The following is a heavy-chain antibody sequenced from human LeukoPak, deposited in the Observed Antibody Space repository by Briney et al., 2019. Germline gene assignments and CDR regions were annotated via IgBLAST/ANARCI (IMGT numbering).Heavy chain of an antibody. D-gene: IGHD6-19*01. V-gene: IGHV3-21*01. CDR3: ARGVEVAVPFDY. Sequence: GGSLRLSCAASGFTFSSYSMDWVRQAPGKGLEWVSSISSSSSYIYYADSVKGRFTISRDNAKNSLYLQMNSLRAEDTAVYYCARGVEVAVPFDYWGQGTLVTVSS. J-gene: IGHJ4*02. CDR2: ISSSSSYI. CDR1: GFTFSSYS.